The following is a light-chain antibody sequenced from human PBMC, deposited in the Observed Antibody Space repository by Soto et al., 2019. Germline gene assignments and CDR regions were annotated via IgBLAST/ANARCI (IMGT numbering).Light chain of an antibody. CDR3: QQFGGSSWT. CDR2: GTS. J-gene: IGKJ1*01. CDR1: QSVVSKY. V-gene: IGKV3-20*01. Sequence: EIVLTQSPGTLSLSPGERATLSCRASQSVVSKYLMWYQQKPGQAPRLLLYGTSNRATGIPDRFSGSGSETDFTLTISRLEPEDFAVYYCQQFGGSSWTFGQGTKVEIK.